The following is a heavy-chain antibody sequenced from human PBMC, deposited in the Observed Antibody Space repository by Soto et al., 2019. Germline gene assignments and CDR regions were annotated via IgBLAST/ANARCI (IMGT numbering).Heavy chain of an antibody. J-gene: IGHJ4*02. V-gene: IGHV3-64*02. Sequence: EVQLVESGEGLVQPGGSLRLSCAASGFTFSSYNIHWIRQAPGMGLEFVSAISRSGDRTYYADSVKGRFTITRDNSRNTVWLQMGSLRAEDMAVYYCARARCSSGKCYYFDYWGRGALVSVSS. D-gene: IGHD2-15*01. CDR2: ISRSGDRT. CDR3: ARARCSSGKCYYFDY. CDR1: GFTFSSYN.